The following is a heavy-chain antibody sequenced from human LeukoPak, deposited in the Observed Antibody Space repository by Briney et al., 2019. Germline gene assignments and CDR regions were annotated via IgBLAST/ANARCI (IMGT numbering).Heavy chain of an antibody. Sequence: GSLRLSCAASGFTFSSYAMSWVRQAPGKGLEWVSAISGSGGSTYYADSVKGRFTISRDNSKNTLYLQMNSLRAEDTAVYYCAKAHLLDYYDSSGYYVGDYWGQGTLVTVSS. CDR2: ISGSGGST. CDR3: AKAHLLDYYDSSGYYVGDY. J-gene: IGHJ4*02. D-gene: IGHD3-22*01. CDR1: GFTFSSYA. V-gene: IGHV3-23*01.